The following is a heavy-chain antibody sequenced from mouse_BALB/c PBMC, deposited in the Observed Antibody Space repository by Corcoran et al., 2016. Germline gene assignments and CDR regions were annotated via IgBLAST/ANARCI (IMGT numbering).Heavy chain of an antibody. CDR1: GYTFTNYG. V-gene: IGHV9-3-1*01. CDR2: INTYTGEP. D-gene: IGHD3-1*01. Sequence: QIQLVQSGPELKKPGETVKISCKASGYTFTNYGMNWVKQGPGKGVKWMGWINTYTGEPTYADDFKGRFAFSLETTASTAYLQINNLKNDDTATYFCARSISSGFAWFAYWGQGTLVTVSA. J-gene: IGHJ3*01. CDR3: ARSISSGFAWFAY.